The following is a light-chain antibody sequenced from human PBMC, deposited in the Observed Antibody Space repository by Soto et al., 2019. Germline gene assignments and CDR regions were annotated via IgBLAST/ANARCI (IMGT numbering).Light chain of an antibody. CDR1: SDIGNYNL. CDR3: ASYAGSRTYV. Sequence: QSVVTQPASVSGSPVQSVTISCSGSDIGNYNLVSWYQHLPGRAPKLLIFEVTMRPSGISDRFSGSKSASTASLTISGLQAEDEGDYYCASYAGSRTYVFGSGSKLSVL. V-gene: IGLV2-23*02. CDR2: EVT. J-gene: IGLJ6*01.